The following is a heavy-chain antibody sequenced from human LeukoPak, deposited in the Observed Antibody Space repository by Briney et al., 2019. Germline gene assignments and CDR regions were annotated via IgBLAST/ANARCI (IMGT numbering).Heavy chain of an antibody. CDR1: GFTFSSYW. V-gene: IGHV3-7*01. J-gene: IGHJ1*01. CDR3: AKGRTMVRGGLYFQH. CDR2: IKQDGSEK. D-gene: IGHD3-10*01. Sequence: GGSLRLSCAASGFTFSSYWMSWVRQAPGKGLEWVANIKQDGSEKYYVDSVKGRFTISRDNSKNTLYLQMNSLRAEDTAVYYCAKGRTMVRGGLYFQHWGQGTLVTVSS.